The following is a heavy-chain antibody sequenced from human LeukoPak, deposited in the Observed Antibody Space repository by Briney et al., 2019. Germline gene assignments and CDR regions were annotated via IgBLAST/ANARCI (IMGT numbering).Heavy chain of an antibody. J-gene: IGHJ6*02. Sequence: GESLKISCKGSGYIFATYWIGWVRQMPGKGLEWMGIIYPGDSDTRYSPSFQGQVTISADKSISTAYLQWSSLKASDTAMYYCARPSTAGWSYYYGMDVWGQGTTVTVSS. CDR3: ARPSTAGWSYYYGMDV. CDR2: IYPGDSDT. D-gene: IGHD6-19*01. V-gene: IGHV5-51*01. CDR1: GYIFATYW.